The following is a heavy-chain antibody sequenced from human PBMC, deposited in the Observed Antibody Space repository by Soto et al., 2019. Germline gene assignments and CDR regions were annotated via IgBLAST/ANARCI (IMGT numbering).Heavy chain of an antibody. D-gene: IGHD3-22*01. J-gene: IGHJ3*02. CDR2: IKPDGSEK. Sequence: GGSLRLSCAASGFTFSDHYMDWVRQAPGKGLEWVANIKPDGSEKYYVDSVKGRFTMSRDNVKNSLYLQMNSLRAEDTAVYYCARGDYYDNSGPFSDAFDIWGQGTMVTVSS. CDR3: ARGDYYDNSGPFSDAFDI. CDR1: GFTFSDHY. V-gene: IGHV3-7*04.